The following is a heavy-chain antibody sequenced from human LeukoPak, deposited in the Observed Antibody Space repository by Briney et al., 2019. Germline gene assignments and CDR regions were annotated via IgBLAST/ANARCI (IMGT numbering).Heavy chain of an antibody. Sequence: SETLSLTCAVYGGSFSGYYWSWIRQPPGKGLEWIGEINHSGSTNYNPSLKSRVTVSVDTSKNQFSLKLSSVTAADTAVYYCAREQRGRYDLWSGYYYFDYWGQGTLVTVSS. J-gene: IGHJ4*02. V-gene: IGHV4-34*01. D-gene: IGHD3-3*01. CDR2: INHSGST. CDR3: AREQRGRYDLWSGYYYFDY. CDR1: GGSFSGYY.